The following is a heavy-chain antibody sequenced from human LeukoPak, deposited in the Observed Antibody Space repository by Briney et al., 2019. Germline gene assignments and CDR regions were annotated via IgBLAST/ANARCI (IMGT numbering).Heavy chain of an antibody. CDR1: GFTFSSYA. V-gene: IGHV3-23*01. D-gene: IGHD3-3*01. CDR2: ISGSGGST. Sequence: GGSLRLSCAASGFTFSSYAMSWVRQAPGKGLEWVSAISGSGGSTYYADSVKGRFTISRDNSKNTLYLQMNSLRAEDTAVYYCAKGRYDFWSGSRTNWFDPWGQGTLVTVSS. CDR3: AKGRYDFWSGSRTNWFDP. J-gene: IGHJ5*02.